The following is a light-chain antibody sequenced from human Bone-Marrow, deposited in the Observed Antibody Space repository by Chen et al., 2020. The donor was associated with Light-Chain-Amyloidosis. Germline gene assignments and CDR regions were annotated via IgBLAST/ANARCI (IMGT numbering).Light chain of an antibody. Sequence: QSVLTQPPSPSGTPGQRVSISCSGSNSNIGGNPVNWYQQFPGTAPKLLLYSDAQRPSGVPDRFSGSKSGTSASLAISGLQSDDEADYYCAAWDDSLNSYVFGAGTQVTVL. J-gene: IGLJ1*01. CDR1: NSNIGGNP. V-gene: IGLV1-44*01. CDR3: AAWDDSLNSYV. CDR2: SDA.